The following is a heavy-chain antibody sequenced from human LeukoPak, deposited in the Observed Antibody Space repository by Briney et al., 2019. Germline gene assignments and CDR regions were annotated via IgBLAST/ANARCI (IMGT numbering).Heavy chain of an antibody. CDR3: ARGGQLNWFDP. J-gene: IGHJ5*02. CDR2: ISYSGST. D-gene: IGHD5-18*01. V-gene: IGHV4-61*01. Sequence: SETLSLTCTVSGGSISSSSSYWSWIRQPPGKGLEWIGYISYSGSTSSNPSLRSRVTISVDTSKNQFSLRLTSVTAADTAMYYCARGGQLNWFDPWGQGTLVTVSS. CDR1: GGSISSSSSY.